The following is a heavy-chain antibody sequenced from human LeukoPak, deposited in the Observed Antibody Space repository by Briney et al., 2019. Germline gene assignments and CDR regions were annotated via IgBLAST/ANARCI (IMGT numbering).Heavy chain of an antibody. Sequence: SETLSLTCTVSGGSISSYYWSWIRQPPGKGLEWIGEINHSGSTNYNPSLKSRVTISVDTSKNQFSLKLSSVTAADTAVYYCARGKRRSYYDSSGYSDYWGQGTLVTVSS. J-gene: IGHJ4*02. CDR2: INHSGST. D-gene: IGHD3-22*01. V-gene: IGHV4-34*01. CDR3: ARGKRRSYYDSSGYSDY. CDR1: GGSISSYY.